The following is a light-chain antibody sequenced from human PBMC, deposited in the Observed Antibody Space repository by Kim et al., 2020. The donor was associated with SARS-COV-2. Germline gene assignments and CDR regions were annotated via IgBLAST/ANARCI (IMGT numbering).Light chain of an antibody. V-gene: IGKV1-27*01. J-gene: IGKJ1*01. Sequence: ASVGDRVTITCRASKDISDFLAWYQQKPGKVPKLLIYAASTLQSGVPSRFSGSGSGTDFTLTISSLQPEDVATYYCQKYKSAPRTFGQGTKVDIK. CDR3: QKYKSAPRT. CDR1: KDISDF. CDR2: AAS.